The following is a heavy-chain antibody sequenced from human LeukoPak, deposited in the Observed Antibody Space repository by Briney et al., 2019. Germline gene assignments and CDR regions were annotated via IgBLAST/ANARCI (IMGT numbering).Heavy chain of an antibody. CDR1: GFTFTSSA. CDR2: IVVGSGNT. J-gene: IGHJ4*02. V-gene: IGHV1-58*01. Sequence: SVKDSCKASGFTFTSSAVQWVRQARGQRLEWIGWIVVGSGNTNYAQKFQERVTITRDMSTSTAYMELSSLRSEDTAVYYCAADLAVAGTGDYWGQGTLVTVSS. D-gene: IGHD6-19*01. CDR3: AADLAVAGTGDY.